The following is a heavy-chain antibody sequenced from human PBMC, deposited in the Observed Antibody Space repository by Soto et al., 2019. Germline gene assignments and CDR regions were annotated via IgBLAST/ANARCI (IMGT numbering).Heavy chain of an antibody. J-gene: IGHJ6*02. CDR3: AKNKVKYYYGMDV. CDR1: GFSFSSYT. CDR2: ISGSGGST. D-gene: IGHD3-22*01. V-gene: IGHV3-23*01. Sequence: PGGSLILSCATSGFSFSSYTMSWVRQAPGKGLEWVSAISGSGGSTYYADSVKGRFTISRDNSKNTLYLQMNSLRAEDTAVYYCAKNKVKYYYGMDVWGQGTTVTVSS.